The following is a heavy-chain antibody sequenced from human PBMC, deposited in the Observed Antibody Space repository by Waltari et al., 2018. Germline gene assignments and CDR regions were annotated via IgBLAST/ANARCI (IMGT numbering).Heavy chain of an antibody. Sequence: QVQLQQWGAGLLKPSETLSLTCTVSGGSVSSGGSYWSWIRQPPGKGLEWVGYTHTSGRTAYNPSLQSRVTIFGDTSTNQLSLNLRSVTAADTATYFCARVKDEFGDYGFDYWGQGTLVTVSS. CDR2: THTSGRT. J-gene: IGHJ5*01. CDR1: GGSVSSGGSY. CDR3: ARVKDEFGDYGFDY. D-gene: IGHD4-17*01. V-gene: IGHV4-61*08.